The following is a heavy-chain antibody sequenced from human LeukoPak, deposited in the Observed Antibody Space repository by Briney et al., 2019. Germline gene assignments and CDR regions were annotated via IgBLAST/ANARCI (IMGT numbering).Heavy chain of an antibody. D-gene: IGHD6-19*01. CDR1: GYSFTSYW. V-gene: IGHV5-51*01. CDR2: IYPGDSDT. Sequence: GESLKISCKGSGYSFTSYWIGWVGQMPGKGLEWMGLIYPGDSDTRYRPSFQGRVTISADKSIRTACRQWSSLKASETAMYCCASAGYSSGPRAFDIGGRGTMVTVSS. CDR3: ASAGYSSGPRAFDI. J-gene: IGHJ3*02.